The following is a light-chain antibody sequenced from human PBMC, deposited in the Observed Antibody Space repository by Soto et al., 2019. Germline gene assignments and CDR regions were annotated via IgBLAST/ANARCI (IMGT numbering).Light chain of an antibody. J-gene: IGKJ3*01. CDR1: QSISSY. Sequence: DIQMTQSPSSLSASVGDRVTITCRASQSISSYLNWYQQKPGKAPKLLIYAASSLQSGVPSRFSGSGSGTDFTRTISSLQPEDFATYYCQQSYGTPFTFGPGTKVDIK. V-gene: IGKV1-39*01. CDR2: AAS. CDR3: QQSYGTPFT.